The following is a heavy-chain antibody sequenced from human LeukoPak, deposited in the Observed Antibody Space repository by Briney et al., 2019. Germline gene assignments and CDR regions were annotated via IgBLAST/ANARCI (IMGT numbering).Heavy chain of an antibody. CDR3: ARSVSGVWLFDY. V-gene: IGHV3-30*09. Sequence: GGSLRLSCAASGFPFTVYPTHWVRQAPGKGLEWVSVSSSDETYKFYADSVRGRFAISRDNSKNRLYLQMSDLRAEDTAVYFCARSVSGVWLFDYWGRGTLVTVSS. CDR1: GFPFTVYP. CDR2: SSSDETYK. D-gene: IGHD5/OR15-5a*01. J-gene: IGHJ4*02.